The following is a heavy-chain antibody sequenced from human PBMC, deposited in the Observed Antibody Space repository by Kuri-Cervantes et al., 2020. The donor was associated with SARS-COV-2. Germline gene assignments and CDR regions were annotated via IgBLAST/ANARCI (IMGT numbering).Heavy chain of an antibody. D-gene: IGHD3-10*01. CDR2: IYYSGST. CDR1: GGSISSYY. J-gene: IGHJ6*02. Sequence: SETLSLTCTVSGGSISSYYWSWIRQPPGKGLEWIGYIYYSGSTNYNPSLKSRVTISVDTSKNQFSLKLSSVTAADTTVYYCARDLVVRGVREYGMDVWGQGTTVTVSS. V-gene: IGHV4-59*01. CDR3: ARDLVVRGVREYGMDV.